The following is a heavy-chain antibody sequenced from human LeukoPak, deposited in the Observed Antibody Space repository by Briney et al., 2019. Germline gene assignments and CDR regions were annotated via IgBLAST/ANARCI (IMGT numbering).Heavy chain of an antibody. D-gene: IGHD7-27*01. CDR3: ARGATGVHFDY. J-gene: IGHJ4*02. Sequence: SEALSLTLAVYLGTFSDYYWACIRQPPAKGLEWIGEINHSGSTNFSPSLKSRVTMSLDTSKNQFSLKLSSVTAAGTAVYYCARGATGVHFDYWGQGTLVTVSS. CDR2: INHSGST. V-gene: IGHV4-34*01. CDR1: LGTFSDYY.